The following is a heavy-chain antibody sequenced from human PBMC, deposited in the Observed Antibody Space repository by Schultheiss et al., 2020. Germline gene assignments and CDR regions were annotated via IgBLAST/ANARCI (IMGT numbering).Heavy chain of an antibody. V-gene: IGHV3-23*01. CDR1: GFGFHSYT. CDR2: ISGSGEST. J-gene: IGHJ4*02. CDR3: SKDSKYGVQGVIGGDYFDC. D-gene: IGHD3-10*01. Sequence: SCAASGFGFHSYTMSWVRQAPGKGLECVSGISGSGESTYYAESVKGRFTISRDNSKNTLYLQMNSLRAEDTAVYYCSKDSKYGVQGVIGGDYFDCWCQGALVTVSS.